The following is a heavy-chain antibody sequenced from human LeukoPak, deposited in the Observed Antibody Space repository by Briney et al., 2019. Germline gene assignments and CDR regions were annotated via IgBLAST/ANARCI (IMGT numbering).Heavy chain of an antibody. CDR1: GFTFSNYE. Sequence: GGSLRLSCEASGFTFSNYEMNWVRQAPGKGLEWISYITTTGDRIQYADSVKGRFTISRDNAKNSLYLEMNSLRAEDTAMYYCARRATTERGHSYGLDFWGQGTLVTVSS. D-gene: IGHD5-18*01. V-gene: IGHV3-48*03. CDR3: ARRATTERGHSYGLDF. J-gene: IGHJ4*02. CDR2: ITTTGDRI.